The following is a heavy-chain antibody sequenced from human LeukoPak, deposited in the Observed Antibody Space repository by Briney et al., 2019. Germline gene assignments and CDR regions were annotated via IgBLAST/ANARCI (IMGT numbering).Heavy chain of an antibody. CDR3: ARGVDAGVWYYYCDF. CDR1: GGTFGNYA. J-gene: IGHJ4*02. CDR2: IIPIFDTT. Sequence: GASVKVSCKTSGGTFGNYAINWVRQAPGHGLEWMGGIIPIFDTTNYAQKFQGRVTITADESTTTAYMELSSLRSEDTAMYYCARGVDAGVWYYYCDFWGQGTQVTVSS. D-gene: IGHD6-19*01. V-gene: IGHV1-69*13.